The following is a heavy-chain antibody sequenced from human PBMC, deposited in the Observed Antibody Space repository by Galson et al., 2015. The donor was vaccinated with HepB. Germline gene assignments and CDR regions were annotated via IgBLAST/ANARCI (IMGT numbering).Heavy chain of an antibody. J-gene: IGHJ6*02. CDR1: GYTFTSYG. D-gene: IGHD3-9*01. CDR2: ISAYNGNT. Sequence: SVKVSCKASGYTFTSYGISWVRQAPGQGLEWMGWISAYNGNTNYAQKLQGRVTMTTDTSTSTAYMELRSLRSDDTAVYYCARGQVESDILTGYYPFDYYWVGMDVWGQGTTVTVSS. CDR3: ARGQVESDILTGYYPFDYYWVGMDV. V-gene: IGHV1-18*01.